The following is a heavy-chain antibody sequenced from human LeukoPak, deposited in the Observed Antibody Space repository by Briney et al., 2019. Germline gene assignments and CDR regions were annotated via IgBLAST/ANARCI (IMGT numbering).Heavy chain of an antibody. J-gene: IGHJ4*02. CDR1: GFTFSSYA. CDR2: ISYDGSNK. V-gene: IGHV3-30*04. D-gene: IGHD4-17*01. CDR3: ASKDTV. Sequence: GGSLRLSCAASGFTFSSYAMHWVRQAPGKGLEWVAVISYDGSNKYYADSVKGRFTISRDNSKNTLYLQMNSLRAEDTAVYYCASKDTVWGQGTLVTVSS.